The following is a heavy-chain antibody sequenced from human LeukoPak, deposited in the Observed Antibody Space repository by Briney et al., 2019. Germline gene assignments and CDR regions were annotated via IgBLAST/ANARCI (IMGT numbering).Heavy chain of an antibody. Sequence: SETLSLTCAVYGGSFSGYYWSWIRQPPGKGLEWIGKINHSGSTNYNPSLKSRVTISVDTSKNQFSLKLSSVTAADTAVYYCARGRGSVVVPAANDYWGQGTLVTVSS. CDR1: GGSFSGYY. CDR2: INHSGST. CDR3: ARGRGSVVVPAANDY. D-gene: IGHD2-2*01. V-gene: IGHV4-34*01. J-gene: IGHJ4*02.